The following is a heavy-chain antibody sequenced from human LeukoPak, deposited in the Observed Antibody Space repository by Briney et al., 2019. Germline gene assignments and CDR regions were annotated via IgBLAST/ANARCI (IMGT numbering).Heavy chain of an antibody. CDR1: GVAISSHF. Sequence: SETLSLTXTFSGVAISSHFWSWIRQPAGKGMEWIGRIYTSGTTNYNPSFKSRVTMSVDPSKNQFSLRLSSVTAADTAVYYCARGNSPHDYWGQGTLVTVSS. CDR2: IYTSGTT. V-gene: IGHV4-4*07. CDR3: ARGNSPHDY. J-gene: IGHJ4*02. D-gene: IGHD2/OR15-2a*01.